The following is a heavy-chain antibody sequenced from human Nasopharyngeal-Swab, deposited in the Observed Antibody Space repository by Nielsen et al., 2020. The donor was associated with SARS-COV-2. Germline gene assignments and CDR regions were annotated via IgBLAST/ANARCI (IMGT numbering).Heavy chain of an antibody. Sequence: RHAPGKGLEWIGYIYYSGSTYYNPSLKSRVTISVDTSKNQFSLKLSSVTAADTAVYYCARGPYSSGYPYYYYYYMDVWGKGTTVTVSS. D-gene: IGHD3-22*01. V-gene: IGHV4-30-4*07. CDR2: IYYSGST. J-gene: IGHJ6*03. CDR3: ARGPYSSGYPYYYYYYMDV.